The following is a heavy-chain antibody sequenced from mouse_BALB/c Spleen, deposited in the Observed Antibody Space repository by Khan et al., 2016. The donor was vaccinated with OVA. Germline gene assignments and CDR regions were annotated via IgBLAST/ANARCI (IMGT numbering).Heavy chain of an antibody. D-gene: IGHD2-14*01. V-gene: IGHV1-4*01. J-gene: IGHJ3*01. CDR1: GYTFTSYT. CDR3: AREGAYYRSDGWFAY. CDR2: INPSNSYT. Sequence: QVQLKQSGAELARPGASVKMSCKASGYTFTSYTMHWIKQRPGQGLEWIGYINPSNSYTNYNQKFKDKATLTADKSSSTAYMQLISLTSEDSAVYYCAREGAYYRSDGWFAYWGQGTLVTVSA.